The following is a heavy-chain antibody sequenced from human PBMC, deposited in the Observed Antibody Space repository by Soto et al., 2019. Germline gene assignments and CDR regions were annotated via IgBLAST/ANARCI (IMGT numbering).Heavy chain of an antibody. CDR1: GYTLTELS. Sequence: FKVSGYTLTELSMHWVRQAPGKGLEWMGGFDPEDGETIYAQKFQGRVTMTEDTSTDTAYMELSSLRSEDTAVYYCATAPSIFGVVADYYYYGMDVWGQGTTVTVSS. J-gene: IGHJ6*02. CDR2: FDPEDGET. CDR3: ATAPSIFGVVADYYYYGMDV. D-gene: IGHD3-3*01. V-gene: IGHV1-24*01.